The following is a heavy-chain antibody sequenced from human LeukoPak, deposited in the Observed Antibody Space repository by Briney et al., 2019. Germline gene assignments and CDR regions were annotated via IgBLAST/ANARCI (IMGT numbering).Heavy chain of an antibody. J-gene: IGHJ3*02. Sequence: GESLKISCKASGYTFTTYWIAWVRQMPGKGLEWMGIIYPGDSQTAYSPSFQGRVTISADKSINTAYLQWRSLKASDTAMYYCGRIRGYDFWSRGAFDIWGQGTMVTVSS. CDR2: IYPGDSQT. CDR3: GRIRGYDFWSRGAFDI. D-gene: IGHD3-3*01. V-gene: IGHV5-51*01. CDR1: GYTFTTYW.